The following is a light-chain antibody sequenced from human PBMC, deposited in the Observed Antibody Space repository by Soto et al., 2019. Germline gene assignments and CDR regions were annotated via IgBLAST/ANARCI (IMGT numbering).Light chain of an antibody. CDR2: GAS. CDR3: QQHDISPLT. J-gene: IGKJ4*01. CDR1: QSVSSSY. V-gene: IGKV3-20*01. Sequence: IELTQSSATLSLSPGDRAAPSCRASQSVSSSYIAWYQQRPGQAHRLLVYGASNRATGIPDRFSGSWSGTDFTLTISRLEHEDVTVYYCQQHDISPLTFGGGTKVDIK.